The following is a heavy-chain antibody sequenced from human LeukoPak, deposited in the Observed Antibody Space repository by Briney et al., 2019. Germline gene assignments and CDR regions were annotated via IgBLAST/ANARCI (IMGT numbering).Heavy chain of an antibody. Sequence: ASVKVSCKASGYTFTSYAMHWVRQAPGQRLEWMGWINAGNGNTKYSQKFQGRVTITRDTSASTAYMELSSLRSEDTAVYYCARESGYDGENWFDPWGRGTLVTVSS. CDR2: INAGNGNT. CDR1: GYTFTSYA. V-gene: IGHV1-3*01. D-gene: IGHD5-12*01. CDR3: ARESGYDGENWFDP. J-gene: IGHJ5*02.